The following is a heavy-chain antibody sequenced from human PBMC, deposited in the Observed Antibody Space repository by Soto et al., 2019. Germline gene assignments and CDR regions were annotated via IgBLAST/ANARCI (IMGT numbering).Heavy chain of an antibody. D-gene: IGHD2-2*01. CDR2: INSDGSTT. J-gene: IGHJ5*02. V-gene: IGHV3-74*01. CDR3: ARVPILGYCSGTSCYQPNWFDP. Sequence: GGSLRLSCAASGFTLSSYWMHWVRQAPGKGLVWVSRINSDGSTTTYADSVKGRFTISRDNAKNTVYLQMNSLRAEDTAVYYWARVPILGYCSGTSCYQPNWFDPWGQGTLVTVSS. CDR1: GFTLSSYW.